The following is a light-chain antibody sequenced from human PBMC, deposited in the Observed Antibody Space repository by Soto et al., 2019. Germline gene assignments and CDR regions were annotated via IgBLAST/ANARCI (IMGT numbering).Light chain of an antibody. J-gene: IGKJ3*01. CDR2: AAT. CDR1: HSVASY. CDR3: QESSTTPSFT. Sequence: DIQMTQSPSSLSASVGDRVTITCRASHSVASYFNWFQQRPGKAPSLLIYAATTLHTGVPSRFSGSRSGTNFPLTICRLQPEDFAAYYCQESSTTPSFTCGHGTKVDFK. V-gene: IGKV1-39*01.